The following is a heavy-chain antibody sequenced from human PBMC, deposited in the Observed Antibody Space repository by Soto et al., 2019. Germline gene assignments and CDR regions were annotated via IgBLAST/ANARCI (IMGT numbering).Heavy chain of an antibody. D-gene: IGHD6-19*01. V-gene: IGHV3-23*01. CDR2: ISCCGGTA. CDR1: GFNFNKYA. J-gene: IGHJ4*02. CDR3: AKADGQQWLLPHLEN. Sequence: EVQLLESGGGLVRPGESLRLSCAASGFNFNKYAMSWVRQAPGEGLEWVSGISCCGGTASYADSVKGRFTIAREDAKNTLYLDMNSLRVEDTAEYYCAKADGQQWLLPHLENWGRGTLVTVS.